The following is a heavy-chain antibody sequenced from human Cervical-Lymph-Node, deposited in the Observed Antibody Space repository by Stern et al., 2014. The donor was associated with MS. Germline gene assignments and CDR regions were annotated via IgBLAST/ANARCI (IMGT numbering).Heavy chain of an antibody. CDR3: ARTHYGDYFDY. CDR2: IYWDDDI. J-gene: IGHJ4*02. Sequence: QVTLKESGPTLVKPTQTLTLTCTFSGFSLSTSGLGVSWVRQPPGKALEWLALIYWDDDIRYSPSLKSRLSIPKDTSKNQVVLTLTNVSPVDTATYYCARTHYGDYFDYWGQGTLVTVSS. V-gene: IGHV2-5*02. CDR1: GFSLSTSGLG. D-gene: IGHD4-17*01.